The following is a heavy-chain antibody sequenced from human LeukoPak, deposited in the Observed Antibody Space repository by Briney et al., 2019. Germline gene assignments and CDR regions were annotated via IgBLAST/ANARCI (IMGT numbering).Heavy chain of an antibody. CDR1: GGSFSGYY. CDR3: ASDYGGNLAAFDI. Sequence: PSETLSLTCAVSGGSFSGYYWSWIRQPPGKGLEWVVEINHSGSTKYNPSLTSRVTISVDTSTNKIFLQLSPVPAADAAVYYCASDYGGNLAAFDIWGQGTMVTVSS. V-gene: IGHV4-34*01. D-gene: IGHD4-23*01. J-gene: IGHJ3*02. CDR2: INHSGST.